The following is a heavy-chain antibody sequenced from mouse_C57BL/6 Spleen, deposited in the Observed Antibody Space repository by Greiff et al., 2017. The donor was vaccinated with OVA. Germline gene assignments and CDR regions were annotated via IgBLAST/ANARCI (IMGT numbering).Heavy chain of an antibody. Sequence: QVQLQQPGAELVKPGASVKLSCKASGYTFTSYWMHWVKQRPGRGLEWIGRIDPNSGGTKYNEKFKSKATLTVDKPSSTAYMQLSSLTSEDSAVYYCARGAYEYDEAWFAYWGQGTLVTVSA. CDR3: ARGAYEYDEAWFAY. D-gene: IGHD2-4*01. J-gene: IGHJ3*01. V-gene: IGHV1-72*01. CDR1: GYTFTSYW. CDR2: IDPNSGGT.